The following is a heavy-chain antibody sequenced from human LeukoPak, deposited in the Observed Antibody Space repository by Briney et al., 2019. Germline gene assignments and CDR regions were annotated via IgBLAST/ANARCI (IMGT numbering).Heavy chain of an antibody. J-gene: IGHJ4*02. V-gene: IGHV4-4*09. Sequence: SETLSLTCTVSGGSISGYYWSWIRQPPGKGLEWIGYIYTSGSTNYNPSLKSRVTISVDTSKNQFSLKLSSVTAADTAVYYCARVVPAARVFDYWGQGTLVTVSS. CDR3: ARVVPAARVFDY. CDR2: IYTSGST. CDR1: GGSISGYY. D-gene: IGHD2-2*01.